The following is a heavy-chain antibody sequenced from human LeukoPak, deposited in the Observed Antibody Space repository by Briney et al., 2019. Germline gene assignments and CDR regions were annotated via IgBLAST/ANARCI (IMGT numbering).Heavy chain of an antibody. J-gene: IGHJ3*02. V-gene: IGHV1-8*01. CDR2: MNPNSGNT. D-gene: IGHD3-10*01. CDR1: GHTFTSYD. Sequence: ASVKVSCKASGHTFTSYDINWVRQATGQGLEWMGWMNPNSGNTGYAQKFQGRVTMTRNTSISTAYMELSSLRSEDTAVYYCAIPRSGSYSLDAFDIWGQGTMVTVSS. CDR3: AIPRSGSYSLDAFDI.